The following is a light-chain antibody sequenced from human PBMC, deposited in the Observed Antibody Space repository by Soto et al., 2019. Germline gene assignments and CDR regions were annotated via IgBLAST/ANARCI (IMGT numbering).Light chain of an antibody. CDR3: SSYTSSSTLGV. CDR2: DVS. V-gene: IGLV2-14*01. Sequence: QPALTQPASVSGSPGQSITISCTGTSSDVGGYNYVSWYQQHPGKAPKLMIYDVSNRPSGVSNRFSGSKSGNTASLTISGLQAEDEADYYRSSYTSSSTLGVFGTGTRSPS. J-gene: IGLJ1*01. CDR1: SSDVGGYNY.